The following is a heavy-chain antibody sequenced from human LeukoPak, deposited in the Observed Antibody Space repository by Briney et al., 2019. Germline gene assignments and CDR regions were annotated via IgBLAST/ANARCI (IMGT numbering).Heavy chain of an antibody. V-gene: IGHV3-48*01. CDR1: GFTFSLYS. J-gene: IGHJ4*02. CDR2: ITSGSSTI. D-gene: IGHD3-16*01. Sequence: PGGSLRLSCAASGFTFSLYSMNWVRQAPGKGLEWVSYITSGSSTIYYADSVKGRFTISRDNAKNSLFLQMNSLRAEDTAVYYWARDGGGDYWGQGTLVTVSS. CDR3: ARDGGGDY.